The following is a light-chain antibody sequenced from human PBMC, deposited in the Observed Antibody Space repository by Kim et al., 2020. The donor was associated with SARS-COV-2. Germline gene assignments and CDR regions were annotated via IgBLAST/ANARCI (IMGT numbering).Light chain of an antibody. CDR3: LQHNTYPIT. Sequence: DIQMTQSQSFLSASVGDRVTITCRASQDIRNDLGWYQQNPGRAPKRLIYGASSLQSGVPSRFSGSGSGTEFTLTISSLQPEDFATYFCLQHNTYPITFGQGTRLEIK. CDR2: GAS. CDR1: QDIRND. V-gene: IGKV1-17*01. J-gene: IGKJ5*01.